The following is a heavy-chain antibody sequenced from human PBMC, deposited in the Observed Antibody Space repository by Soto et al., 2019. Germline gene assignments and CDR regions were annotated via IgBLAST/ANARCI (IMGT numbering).Heavy chain of an antibody. D-gene: IGHD3-3*02. CDR2: ISSSSSYI. CDR3: ARDHSSFYGMDV. CDR1: GVTLNSYS. Sequence: GGSLRLSCAASGVTLNSYSMNWVRQAPGKGLEWVSSISSSSSYIYYADSVKGRSTISRDNAKNSLYLQMNSLRAEDTAVYYCARDHSSFYGMDVWGQGTTVTVSS. J-gene: IGHJ6*02. V-gene: IGHV3-21*01.